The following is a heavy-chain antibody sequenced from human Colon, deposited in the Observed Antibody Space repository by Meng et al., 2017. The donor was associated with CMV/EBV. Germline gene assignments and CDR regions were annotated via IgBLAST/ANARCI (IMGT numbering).Heavy chain of an antibody. D-gene: IGHD3-10*01. V-gene: IGHV3-49*04. CDR3: SRAIRSHRGSGMDH. J-gene: IGHJ4*02. Sequence: GGSLRLSCTASGFNFGNYAMTWVRQAPGKGLEWVGFTRGKDFGGTTEYAASVKGRFTISRDDSKSIAYLQMNSLKSEDTAVYYCSRAIRSHRGSGMDHWGQGTLVTVSS. CDR2: TRGKDFGGTT. CDR1: GFNFGNYA.